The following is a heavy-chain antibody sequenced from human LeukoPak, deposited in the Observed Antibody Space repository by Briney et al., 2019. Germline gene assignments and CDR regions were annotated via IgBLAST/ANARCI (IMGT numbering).Heavy chain of an antibody. CDR1: GFTFSSYG. V-gene: IGHV3-23*01. CDR2: ISGSGGST. D-gene: IGHD3-10*01. CDR3: AKDPRGNYYYYYMDV. Sequence: GGSLRLSCAASGFTFSSYGMSWVRQAPGKGLEWVSAISGSGGSTYYADSVKGRFTISRDNSKNTLYLQMNSLRAEDTAVYYCAKDPRGNYYYYYMDVWGKGTTVTVSS. J-gene: IGHJ6*03.